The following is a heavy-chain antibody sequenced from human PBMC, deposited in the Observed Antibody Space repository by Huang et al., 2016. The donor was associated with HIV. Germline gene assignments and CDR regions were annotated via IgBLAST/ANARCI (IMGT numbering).Heavy chain of an antibody. CDR1: GGSFSGHY. V-gene: IGHV4-34*02. D-gene: IGHD3-22*01. Sequence: QVQLQQWGAELLKPSETLSLTCAVSGGSFSGHYWTWIRQPPGRGLEWIGEISDSGSTTYNPSLKSRVTISGDTSQSQFSRKLNSVTAADTAIYYCARMCKYDSGGYWGNDAFDIWGQGTMVTVSS. CDR2: ISDSGST. CDR3: ARMCKYDSGGYWGNDAFDI. J-gene: IGHJ3*02.